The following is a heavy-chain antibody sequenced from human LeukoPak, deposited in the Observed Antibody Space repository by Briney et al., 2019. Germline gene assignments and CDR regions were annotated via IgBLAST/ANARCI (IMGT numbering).Heavy chain of an antibody. Sequence: GGSLRLSCAASGFSFSTSWMTWVRQTPGKGLELVANINIDGSQRYHADSVKGRFTISRDNAKNALYLQMNSLRVEDTAVYYCANFEPGYTSSWYAEFWGQGTLVTVSS. CDR2: INIDGSQR. D-gene: IGHD6-13*01. V-gene: IGHV3-7*03. CDR3: ANFEPGYTSSWYAEF. J-gene: IGHJ4*02. CDR1: GFSFSTSW.